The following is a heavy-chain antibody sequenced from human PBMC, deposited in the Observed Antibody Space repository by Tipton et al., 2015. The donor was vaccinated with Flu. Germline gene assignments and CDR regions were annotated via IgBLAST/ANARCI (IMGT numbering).Heavy chain of an antibody. CDR3: ARSDYYVSDHY. Sequence: TLSLTCTVSGYSISSGYYWGWVRQPPGKGLEWIGCIYHRGNTYYNPSLKSRVTISLDTSKNQLSLRLGSVTAADTAVYYCARSDYYVSDHYWGQGTLVTVSS. J-gene: IGHJ4*02. CDR2: IYHRGNT. V-gene: IGHV4-38-2*02. D-gene: IGHD3-10*01. CDR1: GYSISSGYY.